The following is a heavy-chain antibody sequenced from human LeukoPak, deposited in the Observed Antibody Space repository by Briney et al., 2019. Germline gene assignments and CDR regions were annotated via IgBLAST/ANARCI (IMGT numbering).Heavy chain of an antibody. CDR1: GFTFDDYA. CDR2: ISWNSGSI. V-gene: IGHV3-9*01. D-gene: IGHD3-22*01. Sequence: RSLRLSCAASGFTFDDYAMHWVRQAPGKGLEWVSGISWNSGSIGYADSVKGRFTISRDNAKNSLYLQMNSLRAEDTALYYCAKATRPYYYDSSGYYGAFDIWGQGTMVTVSS. J-gene: IGHJ3*02. CDR3: AKATRPYYYDSSGYYGAFDI.